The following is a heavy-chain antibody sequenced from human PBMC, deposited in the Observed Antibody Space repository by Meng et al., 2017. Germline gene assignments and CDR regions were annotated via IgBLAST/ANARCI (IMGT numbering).Heavy chain of an antibody. Sequence: ASVKVSCKASGYTFTGYYMHWVRQAPGQGLEWMGRINPNSGGTNYAQKFQGRVTMTRDTSISTAYMELSRLRSDDTAVYYCARAPLADSGWQDYWGQGTQVNVDS. CDR2: INPNSGGT. V-gene: IGHV1-2*06. CDR1: GYTFTGYY. J-gene: IGHJ4*02. CDR3: ARAPLADSGWQDY. D-gene: IGHD6-19*01.